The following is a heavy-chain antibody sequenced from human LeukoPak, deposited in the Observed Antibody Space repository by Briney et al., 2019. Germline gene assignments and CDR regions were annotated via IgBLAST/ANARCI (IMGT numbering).Heavy chain of an antibody. D-gene: IGHD3-10*01. J-gene: IGHJ6*03. Sequence: SETLSLTCTVSGGSISAYYWSWIRQPPGKGLEWIGNIHYSVSTNYNPSLKSRLTISVDTSKNQFSLKLSSMTAADTAVYYCARDNGSGIKYFYYYMDVWGKGTTITVSS. CDR3: ARDNGSGIKYFYYYMDV. CDR2: IHYSVST. V-gene: IGHV4-59*12. CDR1: GGSISAYY.